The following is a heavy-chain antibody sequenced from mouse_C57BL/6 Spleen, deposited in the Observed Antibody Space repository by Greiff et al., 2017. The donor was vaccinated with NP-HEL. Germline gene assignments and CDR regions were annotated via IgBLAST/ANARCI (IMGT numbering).Heavy chain of an antibody. D-gene: IGHD1-1*01. V-gene: IGHV5-4*01. J-gene: IGHJ4*01. CDR1: GFTFSSYA. CDR2: ISDGGSYT. CDR3: ARDQDYGSRDAMDY. Sequence: EVKLEESGGGLVKPGGSLKLSCAASGFTFSSYAMSWVRQTPEKRLEWVATISDGGSYTYYPDNVKGRFTISRDNAKNNLYLQMSNLKSEDTAMYYCARDQDYGSRDAMDYWGQGTSVTVSS.